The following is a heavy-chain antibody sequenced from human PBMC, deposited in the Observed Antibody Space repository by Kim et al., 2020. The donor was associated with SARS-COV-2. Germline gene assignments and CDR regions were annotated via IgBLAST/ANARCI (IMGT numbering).Heavy chain of an antibody. CDR3: ARDMPAYYYDSSGYYSLDY. J-gene: IGHJ4*02. CDR2: ISSSSSYI. CDR1: GFTFSSYS. Sequence: GGSLRLSCAASGFTFSSYSLTWVRPARGTGLEWVSSISSSSSYIYYADSVKGRFTISRDNAKNSLYLQMNSLRAEDTAVYYCARDMPAYYYDSSGYYSLDYWGQGTLVTVSS. V-gene: IGHV3-21*01. D-gene: IGHD3-22*01.